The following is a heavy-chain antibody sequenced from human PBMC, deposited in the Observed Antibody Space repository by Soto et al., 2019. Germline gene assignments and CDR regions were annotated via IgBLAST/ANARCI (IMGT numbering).Heavy chain of an antibody. CDR1: GGSISSYY. CDR3: ATAMVTSYFDY. CDR2: IYYSGST. J-gene: IGHJ4*02. D-gene: IGHD5-18*01. V-gene: IGHV4-59*01. Sequence: SETLSLTCTVSGGSISSYYWSWIRQPPGKGLEWIGYIYYSGSTNYNPSLKSRVTISVDTSKNQFSLKLSSVTAADTAVYYCATAMVTSYFDYWGQGTLVTVSS.